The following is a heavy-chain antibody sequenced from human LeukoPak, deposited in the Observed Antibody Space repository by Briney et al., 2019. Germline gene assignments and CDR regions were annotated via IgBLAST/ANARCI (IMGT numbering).Heavy chain of an antibody. CDR3: ARDKAYRRFGYFDY. V-gene: IGHV3-33*01. CDR1: GFTFSSYG. Sequence: GGSLRLSCAASGFTFSSYGMHWVRQAPGKGLEWVAVIWYDGSNKYYADSVKGRFTISRDNSKNTLYLQMNSLRAEDTAVYYCARDKAYRRFGYFDYWGQGTLVTVSS. CDR2: IWYDGSNK. J-gene: IGHJ4*02. D-gene: IGHD2-2*02.